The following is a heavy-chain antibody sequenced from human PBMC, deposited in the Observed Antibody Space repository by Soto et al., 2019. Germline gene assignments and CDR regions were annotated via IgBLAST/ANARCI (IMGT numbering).Heavy chain of an antibody. CDR3: ALEGGLLWFWELNWFDP. CDR1: GYTFTSYD. D-gene: IGHD3-10*01. J-gene: IGHJ5*02. V-gene: IGHV1-8*01. CDR2: MNPNSGNT. Sequence: ASVKVSCKASGYTFTSYDINWVRQATGQGLEWMGWMNPNSGNTGYAQKFQGRVTMTRNTSISTAYMELSSLRSEDTAVYYCALEGGLLWFWELNWFDPWGQGTLVTVPS.